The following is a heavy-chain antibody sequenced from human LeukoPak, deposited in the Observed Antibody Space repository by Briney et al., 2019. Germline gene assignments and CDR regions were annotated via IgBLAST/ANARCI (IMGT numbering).Heavy chain of an antibody. Sequence: GGSLRLSCAASGFTFSSYSMNWVRQAPGKGLEWVSSISSSSSYIYYADSVKGRFTISRDNAKHSLYLQMNSLRAEDTAVYYCARVYDSSGYYDAGFDYWGQGTLVTVSS. V-gene: IGHV3-21*01. CDR2: ISSSSSYI. CDR1: GFTFSSYS. CDR3: ARVYDSSGYYDAGFDY. J-gene: IGHJ4*02. D-gene: IGHD3-22*01.